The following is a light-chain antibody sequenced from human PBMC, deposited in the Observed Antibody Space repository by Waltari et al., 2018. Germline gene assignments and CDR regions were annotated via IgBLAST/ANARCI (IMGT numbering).Light chain of an antibody. Sequence: QAALTQSPSVSGSPGQSVTISCTGTSSDIGAYNRVSWYQQHPGKAPKLMIYEVTKGPSGVSDCFSGSKFGNTASLTISGLQAEDEADYYCSSYASSSTFGLFGGGTRLTVL. J-gene: IGLJ2*01. CDR3: SSYASSSTFGL. CDR1: SSDIGAYNR. V-gene: IGLV2-18*02. CDR2: EVT.